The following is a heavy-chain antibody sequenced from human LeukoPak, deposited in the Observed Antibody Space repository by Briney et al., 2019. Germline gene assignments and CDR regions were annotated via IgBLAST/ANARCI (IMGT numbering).Heavy chain of an antibody. V-gene: IGHV1-69*05. J-gene: IGHJ5*02. CDR3: ARVPGTGGWFDP. CDR2: IIPIFGTA. Sequence: ASVTVSCTASGGTFSSYAISWVRQAPGQGREWMGGIIPIFGTANYAQKFQGRVTITTDESTSTAYMELSSLRSEDTAVYYCARVPGTGGWFDPWGQGTLVTVSS. CDR1: GGTFSSYA. D-gene: IGHD2-15*01.